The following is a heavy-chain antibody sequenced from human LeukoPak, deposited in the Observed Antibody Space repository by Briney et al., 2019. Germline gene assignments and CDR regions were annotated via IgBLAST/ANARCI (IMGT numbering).Heavy chain of an antibody. CDR2: INGGNGNT. CDR3: ARDRPGGSSLDY. CDR1: GYSFTSFA. Sequence: ASVKVSCKTSGYSFTSFAIHWVRQAPGQRLEWMGWINGGNGNTKYSEEFQGRLTITGDTSASTAYMDLSSLRSEDTAVYYCARDRPGGSSLDYWGQGTLVTVSS. J-gene: IGHJ4*02. V-gene: IGHV1-3*01. D-gene: IGHD6-13*01.